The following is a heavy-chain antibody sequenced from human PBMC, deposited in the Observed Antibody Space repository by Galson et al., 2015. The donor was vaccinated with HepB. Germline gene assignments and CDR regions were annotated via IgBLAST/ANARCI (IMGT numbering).Heavy chain of an antibody. V-gene: IGHV4-59*01. Sequence: SETLSLTCTVSGDPISTYYWSWIRQPPGKGLEWIGYVHYSGSTNYNPSFKSRVTISIDKSKNQFSLKLSFVTAADTAVYYCSREGAFGETPWSQGTLVTVSS. J-gene: IGHJ5*02. CDR1: GDPISTYY. CDR3: SREGAFGETP. CDR2: VHYSGST. D-gene: IGHD3-10*01.